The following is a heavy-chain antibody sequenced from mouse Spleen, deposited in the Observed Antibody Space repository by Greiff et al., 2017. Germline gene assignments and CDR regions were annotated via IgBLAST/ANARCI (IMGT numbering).Heavy chain of an antibody. J-gene: IGHJ2*01. V-gene: IGHV5-9-3*01. D-gene: IGHD2-4*01. CDR2: ISSGGGNT. CDR3: ARRGITPYYFDY. CDR1: GFTFSSYA. Sequence: EVQLVESGGGLVKPGGSLKLSCAASGFTFSSYAMSWVRQTPEKRLEWVATISSGGGNTYYPDSVKGRFTISRDNAKNTLYLQMSSLKSEDTAMYYCARRGITPYYFDYWGQGTTLTVSS.